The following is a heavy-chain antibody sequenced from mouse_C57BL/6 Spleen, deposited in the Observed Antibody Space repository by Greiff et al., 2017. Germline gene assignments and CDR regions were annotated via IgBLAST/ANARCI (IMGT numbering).Heavy chain of an antibody. CDR2: IYPGDGDT. CDR1: GYAFSSSW. Sequence: VQLQQSGPELVKPGASVKISCKASGYAFSSSWMNWVKQRPGKGLEWIGRIYPGDGDTNYNGKFKGKATLTAYKSSSTAYMQLSSLTSEDSAVYFCARGGVDDVDDWGQGTTLTVSS. CDR3: ARGGVDDVDD. D-gene: IGHD1-3*01. J-gene: IGHJ2*01. V-gene: IGHV1-82*01.